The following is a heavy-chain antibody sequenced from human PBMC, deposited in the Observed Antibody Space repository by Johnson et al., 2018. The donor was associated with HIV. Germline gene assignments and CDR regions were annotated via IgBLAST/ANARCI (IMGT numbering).Heavy chain of an antibody. CDR1: GFTFSSSW. D-gene: IGHD6-19*01. V-gene: IGHV3-48*01. J-gene: IGHJ3*02. CDR2: ISSSGSTI. Sequence: VQLVESGGGLVQPGGSLRLSCAASGFTFSSSWMHWVCQAPGKGMEWVSYISSSGSTIYYADSVKGRFTISRDNSKNTLYLQMNSLKTEDTAVYYCTTDSGWVPLEAFDIWGQGTMVTVSS. CDR3: TTDSGWVPLEAFDI.